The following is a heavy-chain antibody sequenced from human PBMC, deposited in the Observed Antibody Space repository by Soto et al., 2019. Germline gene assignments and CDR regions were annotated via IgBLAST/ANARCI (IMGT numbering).Heavy chain of an antibody. D-gene: IGHD3-3*01. CDR1: GYTFTSYG. CDR3: ARGRGVGEDFGVVTNYYYYYMDV. Sequence: ASVKVSCKASGYTFTSYGISWVRQAPGQGLEWMGWMNPNSGNTGYAQKLQGRVTMTTNTSISTAYMELSSLRSEDTAVYYCARGRGVGEDFGVVTNYYYYYMDVWGKGTTVTVSS. J-gene: IGHJ6*03. V-gene: IGHV1-8*02. CDR2: MNPNSGNT.